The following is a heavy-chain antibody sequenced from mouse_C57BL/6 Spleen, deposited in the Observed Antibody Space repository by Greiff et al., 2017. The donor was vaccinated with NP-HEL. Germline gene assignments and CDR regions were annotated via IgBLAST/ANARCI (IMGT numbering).Heavy chain of an antibody. V-gene: IGHV3-6*01. J-gene: IGHJ4*01. CDR3: ARAMDY. CDR2: ISYDGSN. Sequence: EVQRVESGPGLVKPSQSLSLTCSVTGYSITSGYYWNWIRQFPGNKLEWMGYISYDGSNNYNPSLKNRISITRDTSKHQFFLKLNSVTTEDTATYYCARAMDYWGQGTSVTVSS. CDR1: GYSITSGYY.